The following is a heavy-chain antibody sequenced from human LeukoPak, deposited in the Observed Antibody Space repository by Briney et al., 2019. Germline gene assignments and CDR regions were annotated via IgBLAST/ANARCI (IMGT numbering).Heavy chain of an antibody. J-gene: IGHJ3*02. CDR2: ISSGSTTI. Sequence: GGSPRLSCAASGFTFTSYELYWVRQAPGKGLEWISYISSGSTTIKYADSVRGRFTISRDDGRESVYLQMNSLRVEDTSIYFCGASRQYVGAFDIWGQGTLVSVSS. CDR3: GASRQYVGAFDI. V-gene: IGHV3-48*03. D-gene: IGHD1-26*01. CDR1: GFTFTSYE.